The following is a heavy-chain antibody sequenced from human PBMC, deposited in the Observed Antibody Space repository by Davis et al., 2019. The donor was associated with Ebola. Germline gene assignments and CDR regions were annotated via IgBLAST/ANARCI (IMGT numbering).Heavy chain of an antibody. CDR3: ASNRITMIVGNWYFDL. Sequence: GGSLRLSCTVSGGSISSGGYYWSWVRQAPGKGLEWVSVIYSGGSTYYADSVKGRFTISRHNSKNTLYLQMNSLRAEDTAVYYCASNRITMIVGNWYFDLWGRGTLVTVSS. CDR1: GGSISSGGYY. J-gene: IGHJ2*01. V-gene: IGHV3-53*04. D-gene: IGHD3-22*01. CDR2: IYSGGST.